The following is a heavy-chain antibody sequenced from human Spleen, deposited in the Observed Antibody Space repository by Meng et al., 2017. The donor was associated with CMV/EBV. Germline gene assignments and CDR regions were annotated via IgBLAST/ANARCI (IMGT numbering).Heavy chain of an antibody. CDR2: IYPGDSDT. Sequence: GGSLRLSCKGSGYSFTSYWIGWVRQMPGKGLEWMGIIYPGDSDTRYSPSFQGQVTISADKSISTAYLQWSNLKASDTGMYYCARLAHTSSWWYFDLWGRGTLVTVSS. V-gene: IGHV5-51*01. D-gene: IGHD6-13*01. J-gene: IGHJ2*01. CDR3: ARLAHTSSWWYFDL. CDR1: GYSFTSYW.